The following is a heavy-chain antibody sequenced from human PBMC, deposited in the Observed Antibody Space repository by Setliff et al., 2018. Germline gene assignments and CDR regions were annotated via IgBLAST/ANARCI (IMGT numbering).Heavy chain of an antibody. CDR2: IYYTGST. J-gene: IGHJ4*02. CDR3: AREVRDTTVITGAC. CDR1: GGSISSSSYF. V-gene: IGHV4-39*02. D-gene: IGHD5-18*01. Sequence: KTSETLSLTCTVSGGSISSSSYFWAWIRQPPGKGLEWIGSIYYTGSTSYNPSLKTRVTISVDTSKNQFSLKLSSVTAADTAVYYCAREVRDTTVITGACWGQGTLVTVSS.